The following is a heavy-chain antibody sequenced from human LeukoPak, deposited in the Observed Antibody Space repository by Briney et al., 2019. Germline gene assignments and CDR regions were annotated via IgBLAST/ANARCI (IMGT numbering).Heavy chain of an antibody. CDR3: ARDPYDSSGYIDY. CDR1: GFTFSSYA. Sequence: PGRSLRLSCAASGFTFSSYAMHWVRQAPGKGLEWVAVISYDGSNKYYADSVKGRFTISRDNSKNTLCLQMNSLRAEDTAVYYCARDPYDSSGYIDYWGQGTLVTVSS. V-gene: IGHV3-30*04. J-gene: IGHJ4*02. CDR2: ISYDGSNK. D-gene: IGHD3-22*01.